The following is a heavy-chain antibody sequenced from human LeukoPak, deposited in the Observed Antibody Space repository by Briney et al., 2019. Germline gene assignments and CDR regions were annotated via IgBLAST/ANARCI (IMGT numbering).Heavy chain of an antibody. CDR2: TRNSADT. V-gene: IGHV4-30-4*08. J-gene: IGHJ5*02. Sequence: SQTLSLTCTVSGGSITTSNYFWSWIRQPPGGGLEWIVYTRNSADTYYNPSLKSRVTISVDTSKNQFSLKLSSVTAADTAVYYCARDLYDFWSGYYTEWFDPWGQGTLVTVSS. CDR3: ARDLYDFWSGYYTEWFDP. CDR1: GGSITTSNYF. D-gene: IGHD3-3*01.